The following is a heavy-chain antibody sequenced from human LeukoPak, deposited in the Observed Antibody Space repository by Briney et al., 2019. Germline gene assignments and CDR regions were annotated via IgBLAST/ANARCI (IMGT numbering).Heavy chain of an antibody. Sequence: SETLSLTCAVSGGSISSSNWWSWVRPPPGKGLEWIGEIYHSGSTNYNPSLKSRVTISVDKSKNQFSLKLSSVTAADTAVYYCARGAIAVAGPTWYNWFDPWGQGTLVTVSS. V-gene: IGHV4-4*02. CDR2: IYHSGST. J-gene: IGHJ5*02. CDR3: ARGAIAVAGPTWYNWFDP. CDR1: GGSISSSNW. D-gene: IGHD6-19*01.